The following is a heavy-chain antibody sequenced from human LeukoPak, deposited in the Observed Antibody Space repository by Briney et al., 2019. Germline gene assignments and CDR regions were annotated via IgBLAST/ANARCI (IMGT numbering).Heavy chain of an antibody. CDR3: ASSTYDSSGYYGMDV. D-gene: IGHD3-22*01. CDR1: GFTFSSYA. CDR2: ISYDGSKK. J-gene: IGHJ6*02. V-gene: IGHV3-30-3*01. Sequence: PGRSLRLSCAASGFTFSSYAMHWVRQAPGKGLEWVAVISYDGSKKYYADSVKGRFTISRDNSKNTLYLQMNSLRAEDTAVYYCASSTYDSSGYYGMDVWGQGTTVTVSS.